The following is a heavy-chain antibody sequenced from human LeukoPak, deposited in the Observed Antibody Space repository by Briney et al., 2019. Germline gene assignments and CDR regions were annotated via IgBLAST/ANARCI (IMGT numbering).Heavy chain of an antibody. Sequence: GASVKVSCKASGYTFTNYDITWVRQAPGKGLEWMGGISTYDSNTNYAQKLQDKFTMTTDTSIRTAYMELTKLRSDDTPVYYFARGGGQPGDHWGQGTLVPVSS. CDR2: ISTYDSNT. J-gene: IGHJ4*02. V-gene: IGHV1-18*01. D-gene: IGHD6-13*01. CDR1: GYTFTNYD. CDR3: ARGGGQPGDH.